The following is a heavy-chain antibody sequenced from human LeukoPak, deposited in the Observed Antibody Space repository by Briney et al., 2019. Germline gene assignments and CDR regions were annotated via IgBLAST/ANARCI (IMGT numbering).Heavy chain of an antibody. CDR3: ARDRGSSCLDV. CDR2: INSVGSST. D-gene: IGHD6-13*01. CDR1: GFTFSSYW. Sequence: PGGSLRLSCAASGFTFSSYWIHWVRQAPGKGLVWVSRINSVGSSTSYADSVKGRFTISRDNAKNTLYLQMNSLRAEDTAVYYCARDRGSSCLDVWGKGTTVTVSS. J-gene: IGHJ6*04. V-gene: IGHV3-74*01.